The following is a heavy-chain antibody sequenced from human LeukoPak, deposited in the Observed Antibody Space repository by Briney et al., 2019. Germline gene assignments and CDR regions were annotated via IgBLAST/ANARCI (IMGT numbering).Heavy chain of an antibody. CDR1: GFTSSSYA. D-gene: IGHD2-8*02. CDR3: AKTLVDEQIYDAFDR. CDR2: ISDSGGRK. V-gene: IGHV3-23*01. J-gene: IGHJ3*02. Sequence: GGCLRLLCAASGFTSSSYAMRWVSQAQGRGGEWGIGISDSGGRKEYTDYVRGRFTIDRDNSKSTLYLQMNSLRAEDTAVYYCAKTLVDEQIYDAFDRWGQGTMVTVSA.